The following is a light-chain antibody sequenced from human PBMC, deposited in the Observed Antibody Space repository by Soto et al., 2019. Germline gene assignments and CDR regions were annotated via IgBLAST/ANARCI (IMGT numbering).Light chain of an antibody. Sequence: SYELTQPPSVSVAPGQTARITCGGNNIGSKSVHWYQQKPGQAPVLVVSDDSDRPSGIPERFSGSNSGNTATLTISRVEVGDEADYYCQVWNNSSDHLYVFGTGTKVTVL. CDR3: QVWNNSSDHLYV. CDR1: NIGSKS. CDR2: DDS. V-gene: IGLV3-21*02. J-gene: IGLJ1*01.